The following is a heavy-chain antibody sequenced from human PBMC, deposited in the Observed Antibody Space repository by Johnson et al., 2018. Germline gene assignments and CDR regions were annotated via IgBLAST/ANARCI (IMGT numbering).Heavy chain of an antibody. CDR1: GFTFRKYS. CDR3: PKDRWEGTTGDAFGI. D-gene: IGHD1/OR15-1a*01. Sequence: EVQLLESGGGLVQPGGSLRLSCAASGFTFRKYSMSWVRQAPGRGLEWVSTISGSDDSTYYADSVKGRFTISRDKSENTLYLQMNSLRAEETAIYYCPKDRWEGTTGDAFGIWGQGTMVTVSS. CDR2: ISGSDDST. V-gene: IGHV3-23*01. J-gene: IGHJ3*02.